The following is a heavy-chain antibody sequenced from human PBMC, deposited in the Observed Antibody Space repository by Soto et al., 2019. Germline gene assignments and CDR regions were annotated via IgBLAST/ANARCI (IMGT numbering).Heavy chain of an antibody. CDR1: GYTFTSYG. CDR2: FSAYNCNT. D-gene: IGHD3-3*01. Sequence: ASVTVSCKASGYTFTSYGISWVRQAPGHGLEWMGWFSAYNCNTNYAQKLQGRVTMTADTSTSTAYMELRSLRSDDTVVYYCARGLPTGVVGAFDIWGQGTMVTVSS. CDR3: ARGLPTGVVGAFDI. J-gene: IGHJ3*02. V-gene: IGHV1-18*01.